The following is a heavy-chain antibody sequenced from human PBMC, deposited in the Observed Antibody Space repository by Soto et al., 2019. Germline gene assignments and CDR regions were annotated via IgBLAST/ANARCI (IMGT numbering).Heavy chain of an antibody. CDR3: ARHEVRRFVGGRLMVPIYGMDV. CDR1: GYSFTSYW. J-gene: IGHJ6*02. D-gene: IGHD2-8*01. V-gene: IGHV5-51*01. CDR2: IYPGDSDT. Sequence: GESLKISCKGSGYSFTSYWIGWVRQMPGKGLEWMGFIYPGDSDTRYSPSFQGQVTISADKSISTAYLQWSSLKASDTAMYYCARHEVRRFVGGRLMVPIYGMDVWGQGTTVTVSS.